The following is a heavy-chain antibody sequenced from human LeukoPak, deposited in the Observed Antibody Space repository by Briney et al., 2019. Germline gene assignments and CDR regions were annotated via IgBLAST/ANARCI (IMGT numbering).Heavy chain of an antibody. Sequence: SETLSLTCTVSGGSISSSSYYRGWIRQPPGKGLEWIGSIYYSGSTYYNPSLKSRVTISVDTSKNQFSLKLSSVTAADTAVYYCARVGGDHDGYYFDYWGQGTLVTVSS. CDR3: ARVGGDHDGYYFDY. D-gene: IGHD2-21*01. V-gene: IGHV4-39*07. CDR1: GGSISSSSYY. CDR2: IYYSGST. J-gene: IGHJ4*02.